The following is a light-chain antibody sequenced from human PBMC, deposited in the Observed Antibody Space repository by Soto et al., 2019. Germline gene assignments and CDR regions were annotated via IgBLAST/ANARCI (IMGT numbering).Light chain of an antibody. CDR1: ESLQHRDGNTY. Sequence: DVVMTQNPLSSPVTLGQPASISCRSSESLQHRDGNTYLNWLQQRPGQPPRLLIYKVSNRFSGVPDRFSGSGAGTDFTLKISRVEAEDVGVYYCMQATQYRPHTFGQGTKLEIK. CDR2: KVS. V-gene: IGKV2-24*01. J-gene: IGKJ2*01. CDR3: MQATQYRPHT.